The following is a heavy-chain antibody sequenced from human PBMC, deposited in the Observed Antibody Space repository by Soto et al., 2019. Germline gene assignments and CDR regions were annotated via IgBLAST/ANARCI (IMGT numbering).Heavy chain of an antibody. CDR3: ARSGAYCTSITCLFDSF. Sequence: QAQLVQSGAEVKKPGASVKVSCRASGYTFSSYGYAWVRQVPGQGLEWMGWISAYNGDTNYAQKCQDRVTLTTDTSTTTAYMELRNLGSDDTAVYYCARSGAYCTSITCLFDSFWGLGALVTVSS. J-gene: IGHJ4*02. CDR1: GYTFSSYG. D-gene: IGHD2-8*01. V-gene: IGHV1-18*01. CDR2: ISAYNGDT.